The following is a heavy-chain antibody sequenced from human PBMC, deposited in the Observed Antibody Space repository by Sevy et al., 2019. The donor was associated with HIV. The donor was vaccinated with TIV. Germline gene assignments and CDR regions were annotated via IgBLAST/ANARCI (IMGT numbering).Heavy chain of an antibody. V-gene: IGHV3-23*01. Sequence: GGSLRLSCAASGFTFSSYAMSWVRQAPGKGLEWVSAISGSGGSTYYVDSVKGRFTISRDNSKNTLYLQMNSLRAEDTAVYYCAKAPAPTPDYSKVDYWGQGTLVTVSS. CDR2: ISGSGGST. CDR3: AKAPAPTPDYSKVDY. CDR1: GFTFSSYA. J-gene: IGHJ4*02. D-gene: IGHD4-4*01.